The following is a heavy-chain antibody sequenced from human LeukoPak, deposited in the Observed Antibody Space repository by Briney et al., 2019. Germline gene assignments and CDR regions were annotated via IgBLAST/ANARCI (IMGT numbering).Heavy chain of an antibody. CDR2: INPNSGGT. CDR3: ARMGLPARGLGH. D-gene: IGHD5-12*01. J-gene: IGHJ4*02. CDR1: GYTFTGYY. V-gene: IGHV1-2*02. Sequence: GASVKVSCEASGYTFTGYYMHWVRQAPGQELEWMGWINPNSGGTNYAQRFQGRVTMTRDTSISTAYMELSSLRSDDTAVYYCARMGLPARGLGHWGQGTLVTVSS.